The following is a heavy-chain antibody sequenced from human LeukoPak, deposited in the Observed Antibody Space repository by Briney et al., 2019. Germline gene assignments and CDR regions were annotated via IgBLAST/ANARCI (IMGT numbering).Heavy chain of an antibody. J-gene: IGHJ6*04. V-gene: IGHV3-7*03. CDR1: GFTFSSYW. CDR2: IKQDGSEK. D-gene: IGHD6-19*01. Sequence: GGSLRLSSAASGFTFSSYWMSWVRQAPGTGLEWVANIKQDGSEKYYVDSVKGRFTISRDNAKNSLYLQMNSLRAEDTAAYYCARDGVLSVAGYYYYYGMDVWGKGTTVTVSS. CDR3: ARDGVLSVAGYYYYYGMDV.